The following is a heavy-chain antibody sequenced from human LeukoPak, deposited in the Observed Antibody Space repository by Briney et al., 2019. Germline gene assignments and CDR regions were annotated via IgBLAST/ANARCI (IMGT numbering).Heavy chain of an antibody. CDR1: GYTFTGYY. V-gene: IGHV1-2*02. CDR3: ARGPRIGSGWQVVYYYGMDV. D-gene: IGHD6-19*01. J-gene: IGHJ6*02. Sequence: GASVKVSCKASGYTFTGYYMHWVRQAPGQGLEWMGWINPNSGGTNYAQKFQGRVTMTRNTSISTAYMELSSLRSEDTAVYYCARGPRIGSGWQVVYYYGMDVWGQGTTVTVSS. CDR2: INPNSGGT.